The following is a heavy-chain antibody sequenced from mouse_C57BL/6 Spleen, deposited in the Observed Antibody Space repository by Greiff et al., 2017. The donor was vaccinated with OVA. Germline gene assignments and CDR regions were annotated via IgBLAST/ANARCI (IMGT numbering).Heavy chain of an antibody. V-gene: IGHV1-55*01. CDR3: ARGELHIYYGSSHRAMDY. CDR1: GYTFTSYW. CDR2: IYPGSGST. D-gene: IGHD1-1*01. J-gene: IGHJ4*01. Sequence: QVQLQQPGAELVKPGASVKMSCKASGYTFTSYWITWVKQRPGQGLEWIGDIYPGSGSTNYNEKFKSKATLTVDTSSSTAYMQLSSLTSEDSAVYYCARGELHIYYGSSHRAMDYWGQGTSVTVSS.